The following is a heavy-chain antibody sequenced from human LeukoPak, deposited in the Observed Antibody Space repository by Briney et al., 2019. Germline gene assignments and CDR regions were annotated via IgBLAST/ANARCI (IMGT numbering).Heavy chain of an antibody. CDR3: ASVSEY. CDR1: GFTVNNFC. Sequence: AGSLRLSCAASGFTVNNFCMHWVRKGPRKGPGWVSGINNDVTATYYADSVKGRFTISRDNAKNTVYLQRNGLRAEDTSVYFCASVSEYWGQGTLVTVSS. J-gene: IGHJ4*02. V-gene: IGHV3-74*01. CDR2: INNDVTAT.